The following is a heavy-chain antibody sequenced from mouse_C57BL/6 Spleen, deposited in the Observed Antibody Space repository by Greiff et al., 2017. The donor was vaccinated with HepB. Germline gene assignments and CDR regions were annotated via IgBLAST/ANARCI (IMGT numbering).Heavy chain of an antibody. CDR3: ARGGDDDVSYWYFDV. Sequence: QVQLQQPGAELVMPGASVKLSCKASGYTFTSYWMHWVKQRPGQGLEWIGEIDPSDSYTNYNQKFKGKSTLTVDKSSSTAYMQLSSLTSEDSAVYYCARGGDDDVSYWYFDVWGTGTTVTVSS. CDR1: GYTFTSYW. V-gene: IGHV1-69*01. CDR2: IDPSDSYT. D-gene: IGHD2-4*01. J-gene: IGHJ1*03.